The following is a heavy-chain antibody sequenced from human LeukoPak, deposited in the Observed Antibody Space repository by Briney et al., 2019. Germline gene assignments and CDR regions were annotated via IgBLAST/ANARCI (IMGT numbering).Heavy chain of an antibody. V-gene: IGHV4-31*03. CDR3: ARGGNYGDYDGYFDY. J-gene: IGHJ4*02. CDR2: IYYSGST. CDR1: GGSIRRAGSY. Sequence: SETLSLTCTVSGGSIRRAGSYWNWIRQFPGKGLEWIGYIYYSGSTYYNPSLKSRVTISVDTSKNQFSLKLSSVTAADTAVYYCARGGNYGDYDGYFDYWGQGTLVTVSS. D-gene: IGHD4-17*01.